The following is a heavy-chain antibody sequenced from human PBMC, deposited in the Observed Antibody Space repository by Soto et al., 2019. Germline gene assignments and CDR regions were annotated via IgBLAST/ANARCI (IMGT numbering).Heavy chain of an antibody. CDR1: GFTFTNAW. CDR3: FTDRTYSPIDS. V-gene: IGHV3-15*01. CDR2: IKRKTDGETT. Sequence: GGSLRLSCAASGFTFTNAWMSWVRQAPGKGLEWVGRIKRKTDGETTDYAALVKGRFTISRDDSKNTLYLQMNSLKTEDTAVYYCFTDRTYSPIDSWGQGTLVTVSS. J-gene: IGHJ4*02. D-gene: IGHD2-21*01.